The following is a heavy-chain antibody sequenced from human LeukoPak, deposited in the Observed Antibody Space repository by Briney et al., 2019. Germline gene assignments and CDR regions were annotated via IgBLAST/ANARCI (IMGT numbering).Heavy chain of an antibody. J-gene: IGHJ6*04. CDR1: GFTFSSYE. Sequence: PGGSLRLSCAASGFTFSSYEMNGVRQAPGKGLEWVSYISSSGRTIYYADSVKGRFPISRDNAKHSLYLQVNSLRAEATAVYYCAELGITMIGGVWGKETTVTISS. CDR2: ISSSGRTI. CDR3: AELGITMIGGV. D-gene: IGHD3-10*02. V-gene: IGHV3-48*03.